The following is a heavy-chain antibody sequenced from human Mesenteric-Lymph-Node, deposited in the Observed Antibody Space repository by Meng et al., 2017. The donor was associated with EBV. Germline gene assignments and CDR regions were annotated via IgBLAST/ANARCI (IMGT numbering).Heavy chain of an antibody. CDR1: GESLSGYY. V-gene: IGHV4-34*01. CDR3: ARGRIDDYTKFFDY. CDR2: INHSGST. Sequence: QVQHQQWGAGLLKPSETLSLTCAVSGESLSGYYWSWIRQSPGKGLEWIGEINHSGSTNYNPSLESRLTISVDTSRNHFSLKLTSVTAADTAVYYCARGRIDDYTKFFDYWGQGTLVTVSS. J-gene: IGHJ4*02. D-gene: IGHD4-11*01.